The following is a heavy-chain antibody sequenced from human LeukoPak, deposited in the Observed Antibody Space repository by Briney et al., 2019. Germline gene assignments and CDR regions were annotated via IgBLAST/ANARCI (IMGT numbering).Heavy chain of an antibody. CDR1: GFSFSSYA. CDR2: ISKSGDST. V-gene: IGHV3-23*01. D-gene: IGHD2-21*02. J-gene: IGHJ4*02. CDR3: VKLGYCGGDCYYFDY. Sequence: PGGSLRLSCAASGFSFSSYAMSWVRQAPGKGLEWVSAISKSGDSTFYADSVKGRFTISRDNSKNTLHLQMSSLRDEDTAVYYCVKLGYCGGDCYYFDYWGQGTLVTVSS.